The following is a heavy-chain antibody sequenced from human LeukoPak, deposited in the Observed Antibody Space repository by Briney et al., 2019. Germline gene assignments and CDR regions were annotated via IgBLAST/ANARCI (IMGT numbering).Heavy chain of an antibody. V-gene: IGHV3-30-3*01. D-gene: IGHD6-13*01. CDR1: GFTFSSYA. Sequence: GGSLRLSCAASGFTFSSYAMHWVRQAPGKGLEWVAVISYDGSNKYYADSVKGRFTISRDNAKNSLYLQMNSLRAEDTAVYYCASEDPYSSSRSSGYWGQGTLVTVSS. CDR2: ISYDGSNK. CDR3: ASEDPYSSSRSSGY. J-gene: IGHJ4*02.